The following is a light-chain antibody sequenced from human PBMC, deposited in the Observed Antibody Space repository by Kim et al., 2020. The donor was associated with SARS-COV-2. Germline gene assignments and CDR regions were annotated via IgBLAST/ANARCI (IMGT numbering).Light chain of an antibody. J-gene: IGKJ2*01. V-gene: IGKV1-33*01. CDR3: QQYDNLHS. CDR1: QDISNY. CDR2: DAS. Sequence: DIQMTQSPSSLSASVGDRVTITCQASQDISNYLNWYQQKPGKAPKLLIYDASNLETGVPSRFSGSGSGRDFTFTISSLQPEDIATYYCQQYDNLHSFGQGTKLEI.